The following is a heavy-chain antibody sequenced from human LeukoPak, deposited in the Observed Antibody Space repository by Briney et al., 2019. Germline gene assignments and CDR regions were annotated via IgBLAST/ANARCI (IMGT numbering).Heavy chain of an antibody. D-gene: IGHD6-13*01. CDR3: VRSLGSWFPFEY. J-gene: IGHJ4*02. V-gene: IGHV4-39*01. CDR2: IYYSGST. CDR1: GGSLSSSSYY. Sequence: PSETLSLTCTVSGGSLSSSSYYWGWIRQPPGKGLEWIGSIYYSGSTYYNPSLKSRVTISVDTTKNQFSLQLNSVTAADTAVYYCVRSLGSWFPFEYWGQGTLVTVSS.